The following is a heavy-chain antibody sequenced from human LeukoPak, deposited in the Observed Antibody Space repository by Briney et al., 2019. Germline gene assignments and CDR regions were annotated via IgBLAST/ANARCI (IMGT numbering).Heavy chain of an antibody. CDR2: IWYDGSNK. CDR1: GFTFSSYG. CDR3: ASSGVGATTGGAFDI. Sequence: GGSLRLSCAASGFTFSSYGMHWVRQAPGKGLEWVAVIWYDGSNKYYADSVKGRFTISRDNSKNTLYLQMNSLRAEDTAVYYCASSGVGATTGGAFDIWGQGTMVTVSS. D-gene: IGHD1-26*01. J-gene: IGHJ3*02. V-gene: IGHV3-33*01.